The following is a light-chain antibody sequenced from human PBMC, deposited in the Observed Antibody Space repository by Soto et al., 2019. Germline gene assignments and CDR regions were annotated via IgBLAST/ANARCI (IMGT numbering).Light chain of an antibody. Sequence: QSVVTQPRSVSGSPGQSVTISCTGISSDVGGYNSVSWYQQHPDKAPKFMIYDVSKRPSGVPDRFSGSKSGNTASLTISGLQAEDEADYYCCSYAGSDTHYVFGTGTKVTVL. CDR3: CSYAGSDTHYV. CDR2: DVS. J-gene: IGLJ1*01. V-gene: IGLV2-11*01. CDR1: SSDVGGYNS.